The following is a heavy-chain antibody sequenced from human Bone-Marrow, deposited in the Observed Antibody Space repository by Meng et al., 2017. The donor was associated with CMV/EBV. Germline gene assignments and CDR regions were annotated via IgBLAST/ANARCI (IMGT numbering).Heavy chain of an antibody. D-gene: IGHD3-3*01. Sequence: GGSLRLSCAASGFTFSSYSMNWVRQAPGKGLEWVSSISSSSSYIYYAGSVKGRFTISRDNAKNSLYLQMNSLRAEDTAVYYCARDGGVLRFASWFDPWGQGTLVTVSS. J-gene: IGHJ5*02. CDR3: ARDGGVLRFASWFDP. CDR2: ISSSSSYI. V-gene: IGHV3-21*01. CDR1: GFTFSSYS.